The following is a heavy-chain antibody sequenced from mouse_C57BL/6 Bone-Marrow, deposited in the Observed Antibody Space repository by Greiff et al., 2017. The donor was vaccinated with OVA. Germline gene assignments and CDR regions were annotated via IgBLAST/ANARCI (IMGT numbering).Heavy chain of an antibody. D-gene: IGHD1-1*01. CDR1: GYAFTNYL. Sequence: QVQLQQSGAELVRPGTSVKVSCKASGYAFTNYLIEWVKQRPGQGLEWIGVINPGSGGTNYNEKFKGKATLTADKSSSTAYMQLSSLTSEDSAVYFCARWEDDYGSSPSYWYFDVWGTGTTVTVSS. CDR2: INPGSGGT. V-gene: IGHV1-54*01. J-gene: IGHJ1*03. CDR3: ARWEDDYGSSPSYWYFDV.